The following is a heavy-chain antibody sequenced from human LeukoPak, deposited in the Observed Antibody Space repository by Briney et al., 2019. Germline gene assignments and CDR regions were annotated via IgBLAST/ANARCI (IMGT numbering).Heavy chain of an antibody. CDR1: GYTCTSYG. CDR3: ARAQDRSITIFGVVADY. V-gene: IGHV1-18*01. CDR2: ISAYNGNT. D-gene: IGHD3-3*01. Sequence: ASVKVSCKASGYTCTSYGISWVRQPPGQGLEWMGWISAYNGNTNYAQKLQGRVTMTTDTSTSTAYMELRSLRSDDTAVYYCARAQDRSITIFGVVADYWGQGTLVTVSS. J-gene: IGHJ4*02.